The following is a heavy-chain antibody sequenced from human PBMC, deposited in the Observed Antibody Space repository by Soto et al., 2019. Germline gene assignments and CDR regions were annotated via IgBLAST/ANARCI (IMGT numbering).Heavy chain of an antibody. D-gene: IGHD2-2*01. CDR1: GGSFSGYY. Sequence: SETLSLTCAVYGGSFSGYYWSWIRQPPGKGLEWIGEINHSGSTNYNPSLKSRVTISVDTSKNQFSLKLSSVTAADTAVYYCARGEGVPAAMAHGLDSWGQGTLVTSPQ. CDR2: INHSGST. CDR3: ARGEGVPAAMAHGLDS. V-gene: IGHV4-34*01. J-gene: IGHJ4*02.